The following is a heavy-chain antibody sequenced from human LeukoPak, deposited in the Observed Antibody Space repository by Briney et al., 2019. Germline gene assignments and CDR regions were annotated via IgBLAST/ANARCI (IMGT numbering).Heavy chain of an antibody. V-gene: IGHV3-23*01. CDR3: ARVDYGDYERMFYYYMDV. CDR2: ISGSGGST. J-gene: IGHJ6*03. D-gene: IGHD4-17*01. CDR1: GFTFSSYG. Sequence: GGSLRLSCAASGFTFSSYGMSWVRQAPGKGLEWVSAISGSGGSTYYADSVKGRFTISRDNSKNSLYLQMNSLRAEDTAVYYCARVDYGDYERMFYYYMDVWGKGTTVTVSS.